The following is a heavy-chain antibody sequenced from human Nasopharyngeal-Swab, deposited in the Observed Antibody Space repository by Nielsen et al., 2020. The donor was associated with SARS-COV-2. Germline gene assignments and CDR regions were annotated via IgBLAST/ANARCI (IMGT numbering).Heavy chain of an antibody. J-gene: IGHJ4*02. CDR2: ISNSGSTI. V-gene: IGHV3-11*01. CDR3: ARNKRGDY. CDR1: GFTFSDYY. D-gene: IGHD1/OR15-1a*01. Sequence: GESLQISCAASGFTFSDYYMSWIRQAPGKGLEWLLYISNSGSTIFYADSVKGRFTISRDNAKNSLYLQMNSLRVEDTAVYYCARNKRGDYWGQGTLVTVSS.